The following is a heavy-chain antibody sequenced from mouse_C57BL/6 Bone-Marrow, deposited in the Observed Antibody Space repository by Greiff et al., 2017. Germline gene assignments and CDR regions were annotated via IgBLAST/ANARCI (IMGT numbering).Heavy chain of an antibody. CDR2: IDPSNSFI. V-gene: IGHV1-50*01. D-gene: IGHD2-1*01. CDR1: GYTFTSYW. Sequence: VQLQQPGAELVKPGASVKLSCKASGYTFTSYWMQWVKQRPGQGLEWIGEIDPSNSFINYNQKFKGKATLTVDTSSSTAYMELSSRTSEDSAVYYCASDYYIYGSYDYAVDYWGQGTSVTVSS. CDR3: ASDYYIYGSYDYAVDY. J-gene: IGHJ4*01.